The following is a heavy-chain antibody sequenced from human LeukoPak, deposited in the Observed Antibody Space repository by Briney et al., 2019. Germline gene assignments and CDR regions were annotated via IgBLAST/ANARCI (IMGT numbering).Heavy chain of an antibody. Sequence: GGSLRLSCAASGFTFSSFAMHWVRQAPGKGLDYVSGTSTNGGTTYYANSVKGRFTVSRDNSKNTLYLQMGSLRAEDMAVYYCARAGSGYSNGWYDYWGQGTLVTVSS. J-gene: IGHJ4*02. V-gene: IGHV3-64*01. CDR3: ARAGSGYSNGWYDY. CDR1: GFTFSSFA. D-gene: IGHD6-19*01. CDR2: TSTNGGTT.